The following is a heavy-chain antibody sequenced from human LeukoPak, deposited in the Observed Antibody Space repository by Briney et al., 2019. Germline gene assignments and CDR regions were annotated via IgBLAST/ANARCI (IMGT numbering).Heavy chain of an antibody. CDR1: GFTFSSYE. J-gene: IGHJ4*02. D-gene: IGHD2-8*01. CDR3: AKPRIVLMVYAIGDY. Sequence: PGGSLRLSCAASGFTFSSYEMNWVRQAPGKGLEWVAFIRYDGSNKYYADSVKGRFTISRDNSKNTLYLQMNSLRAEDTAVYYCAKPRIVLMVYAIGDYWGQGTLVTVSS. CDR2: IRYDGSNK. V-gene: IGHV3-30*02.